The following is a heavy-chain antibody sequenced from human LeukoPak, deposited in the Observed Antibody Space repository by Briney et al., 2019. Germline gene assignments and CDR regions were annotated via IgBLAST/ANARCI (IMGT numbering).Heavy chain of an antibody. V-gene: IGHV3-30*04. D-gene: IGHD3-3*01. J-gene: IGHJ6*03. Sequence: GGSLRLSCAASGFTFSSYAMHWVRQAPGKGLEWVAVISYDGSNKYYADSVKGRFTISRDNSKNTLYLQMNSLRAEDTAVYYCARDHYDFWSGYYLSYYYYYYMDVWGKGTTVTVSS. CDR3: ARDHYDFWSGYYLSYYYYYYMDV. CDR2: ISYDGSNK. CDR1: GFTFSSYA.